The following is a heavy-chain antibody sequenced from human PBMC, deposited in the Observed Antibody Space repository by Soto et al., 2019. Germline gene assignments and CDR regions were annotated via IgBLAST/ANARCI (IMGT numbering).Heavy chain of an antibody. Sequence: QVQLVQSGAEVKKPGASVKVSCKASGYTFTSYAMHWVRQAPGQRLEWMGWINAGNGNTKYSQMFQGRVTITRDTSASTAYMELSSLRSEDTVVYYCASSYYYDSSGYSSLYYYYGVDVWGQGTRVTVSS. CDR3: ASSYYYDSSGYSSLYYYYGVDV. CDR1: GYTFTSYA. V-gene: IGHV1-3*01. J-gene: IGHJ6*01. CDR2: INAGNGNT. D-gene: IGHD3-22*01.